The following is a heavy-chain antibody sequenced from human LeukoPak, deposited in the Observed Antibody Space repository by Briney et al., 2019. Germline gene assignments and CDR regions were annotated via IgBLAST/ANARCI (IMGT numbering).Heavy chain of an antibody. Sequence: PGGSLRLSCAVSGFTFSTFGMHWVRQAPGKGLEWVANIWNDGMSRYYADSVKGRFSISRDNSKNTVYLQMNSLTVEDTAVYYWAKGVHGSGWWGTPPREYLDYWGQGTLVTVSS. V-gene: IGHV3-33*06. CDR1: GFTFSTFG. CDR3: AKGVHGSGWWGTPPREYLDY. J-gene: IGHJ4*02. CDR2: IWNDGMSR. D-gene: IGHD6-19*01.